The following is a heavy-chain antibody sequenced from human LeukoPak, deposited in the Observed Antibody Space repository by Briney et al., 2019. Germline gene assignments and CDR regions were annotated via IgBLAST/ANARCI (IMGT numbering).Heavy chain of an antibody. CDR1: GFTFSSYA. D-gene: IGHD3-22*01. Sequence: GGSLRLSCAASGFTFSSYAMSWVRQAPGKGLEWVSAISGSGGSTYYADSVKGRFTISRDNSKNTLYLQMNSLRAEDTAVYYCATRSGYYYPTNLDYWGQGTLVTVSS. CDR3: ATRSGYYYPTNLDY. J-gene: IGHJ4*02. CDR2: ISGSGGST. V-gene: IGHV3-23*01.